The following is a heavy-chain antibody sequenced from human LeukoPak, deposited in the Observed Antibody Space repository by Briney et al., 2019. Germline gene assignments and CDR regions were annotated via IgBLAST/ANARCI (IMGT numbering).Heavy chain of an antibody. CDR1: GFSLSTSGVG. CDR2: IYWDDDK. V-gene: IGHV2-5*02. Sequence: ESGPTLVKPTQTLTLTCTFSGFSLSTSGVGVGWIRQPPGKALEWLALIYWDDDKRYSPSLKSRLTITKDTSKNQVVLTMTNMDPVDTPTYYCAHRRDEVDYFDYWGQGTLVTVSS. CDR3: AHRRDEVDYFDY. J-gene: IGHJ4*02.